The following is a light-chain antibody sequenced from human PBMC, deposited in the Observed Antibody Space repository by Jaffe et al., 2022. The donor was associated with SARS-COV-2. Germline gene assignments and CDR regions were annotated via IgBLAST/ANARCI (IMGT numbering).Light chain of an antibody. Sequence: QSALTQPASVSGSPGQSITISCTGTSGDVGGYNLVSWYQQYPGKVPKLMIYDVSKRPSGVSNRFSGSKSGNTASLTISGLQAEDEADYYCSSATSISTLLFGGGTKLTVL. CDR3: SSATSISTLL. V-gene: IGLV2-14*03. CDR2: DVS. J-gene: IGLJ2*01. CDR1: SGDVGGYNL.